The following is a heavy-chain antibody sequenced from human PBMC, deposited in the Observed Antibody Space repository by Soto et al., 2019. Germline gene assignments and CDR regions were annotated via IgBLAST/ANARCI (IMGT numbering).Heavy chain of an antibody. Sequence: ASGKVSCKGSGYDFTSHYMHWVRQAPGQGLEWMGIINPIGGSTNYAQKFQGRVTMTRDTSTSTVYMELSSLRSEDTAVYYCARGFYDFGVPWGQGTLVTVSS. CDR1: GYDFTSHY. V-gene: IGHV1-46*01. D-gene: IGHD3-3*01. CDR2: INPIGGST. CDR3: ARGFYDFGVP. J-gene: IGHJ5*02.